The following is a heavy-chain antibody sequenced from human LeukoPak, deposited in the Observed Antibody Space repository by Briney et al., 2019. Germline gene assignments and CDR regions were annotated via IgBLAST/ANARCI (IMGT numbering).Heavy chain of an antibody. Sequence: GGSLRLSCAASGFTFSSYWMSWVRQAPGKGLEWVANIRQDGSEKYYVDSVKGRFTISRDNAKNSLYLQMNSLRAEDTAVYYCARDRYDYVGSAFDIWGQGTMVTVSS. CDR1: GFTFSSYW. J-gene: IGHJ3*02. CDR3: ARDRYDYVGSAFDI. D-gene: IGHD3-16*01. CDR2: IRQDGSEK. V-gene: IGHV3-7*01.